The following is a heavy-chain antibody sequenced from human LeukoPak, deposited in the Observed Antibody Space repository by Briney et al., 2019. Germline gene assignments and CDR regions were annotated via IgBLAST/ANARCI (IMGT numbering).Heavy chain of an antibody. V-gene: IGHV4-28*03. CDR3: ARDLGFCTSTSCRYFDS. D-gene: IGHD2-2*01. J-gene: IGHJ4*02. CDR2: IYYGGTT. Sequence: PSETLSLTCAVSGYSISNINWWGWIRQPPGKGLEWIGYIYYGGTTYYNPSLTSRVTMSVDTSKNQFSLKLSSVTAADTAVYYCARDLGFCTSTSCRYFDSWGQGTLVTVSS. CDR1: GYSISNINW.